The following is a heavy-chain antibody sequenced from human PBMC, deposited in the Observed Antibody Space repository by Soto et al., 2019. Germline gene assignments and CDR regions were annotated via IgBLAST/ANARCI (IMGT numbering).Heavy chain of an antibody. J-gene: IGHJ6*02. D-gene: IGHD3-16*01. V-gene: IGHV1-18*04. CDR1: GYTFTSYG. CDR2: ISAYNGNT. CDR3: ASAARGGHYYYYYGMDV. Sequence: ASVKVSCKASGYTFTSYGISWVRQAPGQGLEWMGWISAYNGNTTYAQKLQGRVTMTTDTSTSTAYMELRSLRSDDTAVYYCASAARGGHYYYYYGMDVWGQGTTITV.